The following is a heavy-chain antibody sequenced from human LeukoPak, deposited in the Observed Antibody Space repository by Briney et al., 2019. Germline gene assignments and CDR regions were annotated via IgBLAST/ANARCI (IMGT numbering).Heavy chain of an antibody. CDR2: INPNSGDT. Sequence: ASVKVSCKASGYTFTGYYMYWVRQAPGQGLEWMGRINPNSGDTNYAQKFQGRVTMTRNTSITTAYMELSRPRSDDTAVYYCARGPFSGSYFVNYYYYYMDVWGKGTTVTVSS. D-gene: IGHD3-10*01. J-gene: IGHJ6*03. CDR1: GYTFTGYY. CDR3: ARGPFSGSYFVNYYYYYMDV. V-gene: IGHV1-2*06.